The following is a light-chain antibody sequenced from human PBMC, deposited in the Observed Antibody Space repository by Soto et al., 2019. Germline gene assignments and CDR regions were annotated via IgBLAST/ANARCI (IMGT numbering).Light chain of an antibody. CDR1: QSVGND. V-gene: IGKV3-15*01. CDR2: GAS. J-gene: IGKJ1*01. Sequence: EIVMTQSPATLSASPGEKVILACTTSQSVGNDLAWYQEKPGQAPRVLIYGASTRATGFPARFSGSGSGTDFTLTISSLQSEDFAVYYCQQYDNWPWTFGQGTKVDIK. CDR3: QQYDNWPWT.